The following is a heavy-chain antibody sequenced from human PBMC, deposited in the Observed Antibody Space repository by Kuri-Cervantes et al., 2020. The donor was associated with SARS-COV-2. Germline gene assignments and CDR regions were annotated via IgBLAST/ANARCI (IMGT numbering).Heavy chain of an antibody. CDR2: ISYDGSNK. CDR3: ARDRVGVHDC. V-gene: IGHV3-30*03. CDR1: GFTFSSYG. Sequence: GESLKISCAASGFTFSSYGMHWARQAPGKGLEWVAVISYDGSNKYYADSVKGRFTISRDNSRNTLYLQMNSLRTEDTAIYYCARDRVGVHDCWGQGTLVTVSS. J-gene: IGHJ4*02. D-gene: IGHD2-21*01.